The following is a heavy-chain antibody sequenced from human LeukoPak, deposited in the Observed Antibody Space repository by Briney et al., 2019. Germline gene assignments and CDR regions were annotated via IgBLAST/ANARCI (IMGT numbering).Heavy chain of an antibody. CDR2: LSPNSGNT. CDR3: ARGWTLVGFDP. J-gene: IGHJ5*02. CDR1: GYTFSTYD. Sequence: GASVKVSCKASGYTFSTYDINWVRQASGQGLEWMGWLSPNSGNTGYSQKFQGRDTITRNTSISTAYMELSSLRSEDTAVYYCARGWTLVGFDPWGQGTLVTVSS. D-gene: IGHD4-23*01. V-gene: IGHV1-8*03.